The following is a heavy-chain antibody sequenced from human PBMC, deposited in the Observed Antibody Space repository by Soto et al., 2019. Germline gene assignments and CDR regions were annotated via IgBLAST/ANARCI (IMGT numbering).Heavy chain of an antibody. J-gene: IGHJ5*02. V-gene: IGHV4-59*02. CDR1: GASVSHGY. Sequence: QMQLQVSGPGLVKPSETLSLTCNVSGASVSHGYWSWIRQPPGKGLEWIGFMYFGGSFNYNPSLPRRATIAVEPSKNQFSRKLTSVTASDTAVYYCARSYYDSTGFAVDPWGQGTLVTVSS. CDR2: MYFGGSF. CDR3: ARSYYDSTGFAVDP. D-gene: IGHD3-22*01.